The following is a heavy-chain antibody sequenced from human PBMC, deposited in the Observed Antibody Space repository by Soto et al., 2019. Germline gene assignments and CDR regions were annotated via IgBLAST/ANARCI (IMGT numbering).Heavy chain of an antibody. Sequence: LGESLKISCRTSGYKFSNYWIAWVRQMPGKGLEWVGIIYPGDSDTKYSPSLQGLVTISADKSSSTAYLQWSRLMASDTAIYYCARTMTAEAFDFWGQGTLVTVSS. CDR3: ARTMTAEAFDF. CDR2: IYPGDSDT. CDR1: GYKFSNYW. D-gene: IGHD4-17*01. V-gene: IGHV5-51*01. J-gene: IGHJ4*01.